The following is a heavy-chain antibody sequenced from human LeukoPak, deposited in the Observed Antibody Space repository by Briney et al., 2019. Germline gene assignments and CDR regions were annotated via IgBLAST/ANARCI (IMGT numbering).Heavy chain of an antibody. CDR2: INHSGST. Sequence: PSETLSLTCTVSGGSISSYYWSWIRQPPGKGLEWIGEINHSGSTNYNPSLKSRVTISVDTSKNQFSLQLNSVTPEDTAVYYCARAGTSSGWSGNWFDPWGQGTLVTVSS. CDR1: GGSISSYY. V-gene: IGHV4-34*01. CDR3: ARAGTSSGWSGNWFDP. D-gene: IGHD6-19*01. J-gene: IGHJ5*02.